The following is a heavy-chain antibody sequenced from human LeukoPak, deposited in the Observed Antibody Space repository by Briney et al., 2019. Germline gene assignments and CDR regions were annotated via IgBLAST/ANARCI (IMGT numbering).Heavy chain of an antibody. CDR2: IYYSGST. J-gene: IGHJ4*02. V-gene: IGHV4-59*08. Sequence: SETLSLTCTVSGGSISSYYWSWIRQPPGKGLEWIGYIYYSGSTNYNPSLKSRVTISVDTSKNQFSLRLSSVTAADTAVYYCARHRTNTMVRGVQLFDYWGQGTLVTVSS. CDR1: GGSISSYY. D-gene: IGHD3-10*01. CDR3: ARHRTNTMVRGVQLFDY.